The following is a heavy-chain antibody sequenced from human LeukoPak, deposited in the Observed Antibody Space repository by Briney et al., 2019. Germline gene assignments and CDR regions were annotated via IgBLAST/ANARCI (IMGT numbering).Heavy chain of an antibody. CDR3: ARDSPGYLAYDS. D-gene: IGHD1-1*01. CDR2: IKEDGSAT. CDR1: GFTFSTYW. V-gene: IGHV3-7*04. J-gene: IGHJ4*02. Sequence: GGSLRLSCAASGFTFSTYWMTWVRQAPGKGPERVANIKEDGSATYYVDSVKGRFTISRDNAKKSLYLQMNSLRAEDTAVYYCARDSPGYLAYDSWGQGTLVTVSS.